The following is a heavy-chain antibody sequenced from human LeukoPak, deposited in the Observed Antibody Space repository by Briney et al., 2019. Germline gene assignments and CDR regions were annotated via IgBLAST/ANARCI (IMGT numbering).Heavy chain of an antibody. D-gene: IGHD3-22*01. V-gene: IGHV1-46*01. CDR1: GYTFTSYY. J-gene: IGHJ6*02. CDR3: ARSRATMTPHYYYYGMDV. Sequence: GASVKVSCKASGYTFTSYYMHWVRQAPGQGLEWMGIINPSGGSTSYAQKFQGRVTMTRDTSTSTVYMELSSLRSEDTAVYYCARSRATMTPHYYYYGMDVWGQGTTVTVSS. CDR2: INPSGGST.